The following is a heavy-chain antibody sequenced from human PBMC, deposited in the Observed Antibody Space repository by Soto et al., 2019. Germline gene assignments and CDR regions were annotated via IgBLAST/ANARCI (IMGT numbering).Heavy chain of an antibody. CDR1: GGSISSGDYY. Sequence: PSETLSLTCTVSGGSISSGDYYWSWIRQPPGKGLEWIGYIYYSGSTYYNPSLKSRVTISVDTSKNQFSLKLSSVTAADTAVYYCASTYYYDSSGYFIPWFDPWGQGTLVTVSS. CDR3: ASTYYYDSSGYFIPWFDP. D-gene: IGHD3-22*01. V-gene: IGHV4-30-4*01. J-gene: IGHJ5*02. CDR2: IYYSGST.